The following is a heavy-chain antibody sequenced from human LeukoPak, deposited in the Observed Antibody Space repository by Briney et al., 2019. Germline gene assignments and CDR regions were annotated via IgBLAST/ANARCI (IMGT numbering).Heavy chain of an antibody. CDR3: ARRYYDSSGYWLDAFDI. D-gene: IGHD3-22*01. Sequence: SETLSLTCTVSGGPISSGGYYWSWIRQHPGKGLEWLGYIYYIGDNYYNPSLKSRLSLSVDTSKNQFSMKLSSVTAADTAVYYCARRYYDSSGYWLDAFDIWGQGTMVTVSS. V-gene: IGHV4-31*03. CDR2: IYYIGDN. CDR1: GGPISSGGYY. J-gene: IGHJ3*02.